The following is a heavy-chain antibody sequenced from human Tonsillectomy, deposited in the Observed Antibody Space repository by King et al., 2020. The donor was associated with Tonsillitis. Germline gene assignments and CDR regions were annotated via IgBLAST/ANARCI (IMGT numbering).Heavy chain of an antibody. J-gene: IGHJ6*02. Sequence: VQLVESGGGVVQPGRSLRLSCAASGFTFSNYGMHWVRQAPGKGLEWVALIWNDGSNKDYADSVKGRFTISRDNSKNTLYLQMNSLRAEDTAVYYCAGEGRYCSSTSCYPGGMDVWGQGTTVTVSS. CDR2: IWNDGSNK. D-gene: IGHD2-2*01. V-gene: IGHV3-33*01. CDR3: AGEGRYCSSTSCYPGGMDV. CDR1: GFTFSNYG.